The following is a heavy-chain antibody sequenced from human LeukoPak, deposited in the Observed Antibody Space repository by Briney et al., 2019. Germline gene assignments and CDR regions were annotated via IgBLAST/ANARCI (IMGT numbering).Heavy chain of an antibody. CDR1: GFTFSSYG. D-gene: IGHD5-18*01. CDR2: ISYDRSNK. J-gene: IGHJ4*02. CDR3: AKDFLPTQLAYFDY. V-gene: IGHV3-30*18. Sequence: GGSLRLSCAASGFTFSSYGMHWVRQAPGKGLEWVAVISYDRSNKYYADSVKGRFTISRDNSKNTLYLQMNSLRAEDTAVYYCAKDFLPTQLAYFDYWGQGTLVTVSS.